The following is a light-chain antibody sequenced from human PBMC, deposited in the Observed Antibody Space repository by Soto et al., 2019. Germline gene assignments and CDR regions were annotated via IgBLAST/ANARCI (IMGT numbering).Light chain of an antibody. Sequence: EIVLTQSPGTLSLSPGERATLSCRASQSVSSSYLAWYQQKPGQAPRLLIYGASSRATGIPDRFSGSGSGTDFTLTISRLEPEDFAVYYCQQDGSSPPTFGQGTKVEI. CDR2: GAS. CDR3: QQDGSSPPT. CDR1: QSVSSSY. J-gene: IGKJ1*01. V-gene: IGKV3-20*01.